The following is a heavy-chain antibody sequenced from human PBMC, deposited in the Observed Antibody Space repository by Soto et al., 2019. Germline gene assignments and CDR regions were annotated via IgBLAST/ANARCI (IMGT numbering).Heavy chain of an antibody. CDR2: INPYNGNT. D-gene: IGHD1-26*01. CDR1: GYTFTSYG. V-gene: IGHV1-18*01. CDR3: ARDPVGGNWFDP. J-gene: IGHJ5*02. Sequence: QVQLVQSGAEVKKPGASVKVSCKASGYTFTSYGISWVRQAPGQGLEWMGWINPYNGNTNYAQKLQGRVTMTTDTHTRPAYMELRSLRSDDTAVYYCARDPVGGNWFDPWGQGTLVTVSS.